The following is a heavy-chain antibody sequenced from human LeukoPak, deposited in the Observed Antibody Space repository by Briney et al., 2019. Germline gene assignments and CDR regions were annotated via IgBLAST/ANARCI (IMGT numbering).Heavy chain of an antibody. J-gene: IGHJ4*02. CDR2: FGRSGSDT. Sequence: PGGSLRLSCAASGFTFGTSDMSWVRQAPGKGPEWVSTFGRSGSDTYYSDSVKGRFTIFRDSSKNTLYLQMNSLRDEDTAVYYCAKGSLGSWYYFDYWGQGTLVTVSS. CDR1: GFTFGTSD. V-gene: IGHV3-23*01. D-gene: IGHD6-13*01. CDR3: AKGSLGSWYYFDY.